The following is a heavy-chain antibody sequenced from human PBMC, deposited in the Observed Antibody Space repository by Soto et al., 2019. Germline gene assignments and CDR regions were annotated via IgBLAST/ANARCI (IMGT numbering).Heavy chain of an antibody. CDR3: ATESRYYDSSGYYYVFDY. CDR1: GYRFTNHG. D-gene: IGHD3-22*01. V-gene: IGHV1-18*01. J-gene: IGHJ4*02. Sequence: ASVKVSCKASGYRFTNHGISWVRQAPGQGLEWMGWISGNDGKTKYAQKFQGRVTMTEDTSTDTAYMELSSLRSEDTAVYYCATESRYYDSSGYYYVFDYWGQGTLVTVSS. CDR2: ISGNDGKT.